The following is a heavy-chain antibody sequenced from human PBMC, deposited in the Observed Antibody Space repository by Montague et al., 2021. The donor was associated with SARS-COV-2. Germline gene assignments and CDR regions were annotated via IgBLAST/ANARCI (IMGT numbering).Heavy chain of an antibody. J-gene: IGHJ5*02. Sequence: SETLSLTCAVSGGSISGYYWCWIRQPPRKGLEWIGEVIHSGSTNYYPSLHSRDNITVDTSKYQFSLKLSPVTAAATAVYYCTRLGDSLTGYWNWFDPWGQGTLVTVSS. V-gene: IGHV4-34*12. CDR2: VIHSGST. CDR3: TRLGDSLTGYWNWFDP. D-gene: IGHD3-9*01. CDR1: GGSISGYY.